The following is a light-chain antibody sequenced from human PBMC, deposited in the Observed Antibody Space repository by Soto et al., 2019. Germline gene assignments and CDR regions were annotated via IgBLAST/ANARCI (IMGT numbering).Light chain of an antibody. CDR3: CSSADSYTYV. V-gene: IGLV2-11*01. CDR1: SSDVGGYNY. Sequence: QSALTQPRSVSGSPGQSVTISCTGTSSDVGGYNYVSWYQQHPGKAPKLMIYDVSKRPSGVPDRFSGSKSGNTASLTISGLQAEDEADYYCCSSADSYTYVFGTGTKVTVL. J-gene: IGLJ1*01. CDR2: DVS.